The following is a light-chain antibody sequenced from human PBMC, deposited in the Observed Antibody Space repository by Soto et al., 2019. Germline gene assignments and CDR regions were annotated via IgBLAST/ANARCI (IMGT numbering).Light chain of an antibody. CDR3: QKYNSAPSLT. Sequence: DIQMTQSPSSLSASVGDRVTITCRASQGISNYLAWYQQKPGKVTKLLIYAASTLQSGVPSRFSGSGSGTYFTLSISSLQPEDVATYYCQKYNSAPSLTFGGGTKVELK. J-gene: IGKJ4*01. CDR1: QGISNY. V-gene: IGKV1-27*01. CDR2: AAS.